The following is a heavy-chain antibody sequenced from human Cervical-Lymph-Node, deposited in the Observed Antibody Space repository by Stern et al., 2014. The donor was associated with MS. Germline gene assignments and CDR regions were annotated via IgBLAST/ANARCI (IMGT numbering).Heavy chain of an antibody. J-gene: IGHJ4*02. V-gene: IGHV4-61*01. CDR1: GDSVSSLRYY. Sequence: QVQLQESGPGLVKPSETLSLTCSVSGDSVSSLRYYWGWIGQRPGKGLEWLGDNFCGGSTSDTASRRNRVTRSIDKSKTQFSLRLTSVTAADTAVYYCARDMRGNYGYYFDYWGQGTLVAVSS. CDR2: NFCGGST. CDR3: ARDMRGNYGYYFDY. D-gene: IGHD1-7*01.